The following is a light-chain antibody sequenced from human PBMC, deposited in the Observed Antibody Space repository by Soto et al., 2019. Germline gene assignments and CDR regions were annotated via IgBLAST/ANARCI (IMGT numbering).Light chain of an antibody. J-gene: IGKJ1*01. V-gene: IGKV1-5*03. CDR3: QQYNTYPRT. CDR1: QSISNW. CDR2: KAS. Sequence: DIQMTQSPSTLSASVGDRVTITCRASQSISNWLAWYQQNPGKAPKLLIYKASGLESGVPSRFSGSGSGTEFTLTISSLQPEDFATYYCQQYNTYPRTFGQETKVEIK.